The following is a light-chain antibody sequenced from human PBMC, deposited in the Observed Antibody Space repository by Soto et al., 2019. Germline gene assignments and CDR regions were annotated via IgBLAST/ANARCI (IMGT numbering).Light chain of an antibody. CDR1: SSDVGSYNL. Sequence: QSALTQPASVSGSPGQSITISCTGTSSDVGSYNLVSWYQPHPGKAPKLMIYEGSKRPSGVSNRFSGSKSGNTASLTISGLQAEDEADYYCCSHAGSRVFGGGTKLTVL. J-gene: IGLJ3*02. CDR2: EGS. CDR3: CSHAGSRV. V-gene: IGLV2-23*01.